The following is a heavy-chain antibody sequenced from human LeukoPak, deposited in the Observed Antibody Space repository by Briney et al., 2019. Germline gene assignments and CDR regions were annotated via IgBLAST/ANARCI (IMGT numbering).Heavy chain of an antibody. Sequence: SETLSLTCTVSGGSISSSSYYWGWIRQPPGKGLEWIGSIYYSGGTFYNPSLKSRVTISVDTSKNQFSLKLSSVTAADPASYSCAGHLLSSRYQYVGGYCYFDYWGQGTLVTVSS. CDR1: GGSISSSSYY. CDR2: IYYSGGT. CDR3: AGHLLSSRYQYVGGYCYFDY. J-gene: IGHJ4*02. D-gene: IGHD3-16*01. V-gene: IGHV4-39*01.